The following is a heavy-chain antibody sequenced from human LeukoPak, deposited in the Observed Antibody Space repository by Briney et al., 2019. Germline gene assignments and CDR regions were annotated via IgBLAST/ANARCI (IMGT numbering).Heavy chain of an antibody. CDR2: ISSSSSTI. CDR1: GFTFSSYS. Sequence: GGSLRLSCAASGFTFSSYSMNWVRQAPGKGLEWVSYISSSSSTICYADSVKGRFTISRDNAKNSLYLQMNSLRAEDTAVYYCAREIVVVTAIGDPWGQGTLVTVSS. J-gene: IGHJ4*02. V-gene: IGHV3-48*04. D-gene: IGHD2-21*02. CDR3: AREIVVVTAIGDP.